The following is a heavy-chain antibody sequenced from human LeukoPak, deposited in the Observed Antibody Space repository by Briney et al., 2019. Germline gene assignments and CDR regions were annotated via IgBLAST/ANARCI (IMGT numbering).Heavy chain of an antibody. D-gene: IGHD3-10*01. CDR2: IRYDGSDK. J-gene: IGHJ6*03. CDR1: GFTFSNYG. CDR3: TKSPSGGYYYYMDV. V-gene: IGHV3-30*02. Sequence: GGSLRLSCAASGFTFSNYGMYWVRQAPGKGLEWVAFIRYDGSDKYYIDSVKGRFTISRDNSKNTLYLQMNSLRAEDTAVYYCTKSPSGGYYYYMDVWGKGTTVTISS.